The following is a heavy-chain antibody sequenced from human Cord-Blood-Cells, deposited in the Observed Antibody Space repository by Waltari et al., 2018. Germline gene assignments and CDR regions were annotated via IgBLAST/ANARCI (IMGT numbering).Heavy chain of an antibody. D-gene: IGHD3-10*01. J-gene: IGHJ4*02. V-gene: IGHV3-23*01. CDR3: AKFGAPYSFDY. Sequence: EVQLLESGGGLVQPGGSLRLSCAASGFTFSSYAMSWVRQAPGKGLEWVSAISGGGVSTYYADAVKGRFTISRDNSKNTLYLQMNSRRAEDTAVYYCAKFGAPYSFDYWGQGTLVTVSS. CDR1: GFTFSSYA. CDR2: ISGGGVST.